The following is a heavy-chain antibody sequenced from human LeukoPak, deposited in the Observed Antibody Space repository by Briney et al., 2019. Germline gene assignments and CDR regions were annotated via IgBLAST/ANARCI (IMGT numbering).Heavy chain of an antibody. D-gene: IGHD2-2*02. CDR1: GGSISGYY. V-gene: IGHV4-59*08. CDR3: ARRYTASPGERFDY. J-gene: IGHJ4*02. CDR2: IYSSGNT. Sequence: SETLSLTCSVSGGSISGYYSSWIGQPPGQGLEWIGYIYSSGNTNYNPSLNSRVTISLDTSKNQFSLMLRSLTAADTAVYYCARRYTASPGERFDYWGQGTLVTVSS.